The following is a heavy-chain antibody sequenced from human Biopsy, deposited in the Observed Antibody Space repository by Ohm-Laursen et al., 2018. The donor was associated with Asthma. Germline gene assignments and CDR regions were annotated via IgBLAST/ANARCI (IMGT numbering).Heavy chain of an antibody. J-gene: IGHJ4*02. CDR1: GFMFRIFG. V-gene: IGHV3-30*18. D-gene: IGHD5-12*01. CDR3: AKRRGYSGHDNDY. CDR2: ISYDGNHK. Sequence: SLSLSFTAAGFMFRIFGMHWDRQAPGKGLERVAVISYDGNHKFYEDSVKGRFTISRDNSKNTLYLQMHSLRTEDTAVYYCAKRRGYSGHDNDYWGQGTLVIVSS.